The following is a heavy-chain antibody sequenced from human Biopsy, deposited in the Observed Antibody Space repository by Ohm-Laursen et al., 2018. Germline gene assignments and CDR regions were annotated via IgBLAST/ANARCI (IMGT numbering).Heavy chain of an antibody. D-gene: IGHD4-11*01. CDR2: IYYSVMT. J-gene: IGHJ6*02. V-gene: IGHV4-59*02. Sequence: PSQTLSLTCTVSGDSVTKYYWSWIRQPPDKGLEWIGHIYYSVMTNYNPSLQSRVSISVDTSRNQVSLTLSSVTAADTAVYYCARDSGILNYGNFKYYHYYGMDVWGQGTKVTVSS. CDR1: GDSVTKYY. CDR3: ARDSGILNYGNFKYYHYYGMDV.